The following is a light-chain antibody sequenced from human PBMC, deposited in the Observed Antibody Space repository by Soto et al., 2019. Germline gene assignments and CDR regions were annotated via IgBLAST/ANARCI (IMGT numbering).Light chain of an antibody. J-gene: IGKJ5*01. V-gene: IGKV1-39*01. CDR3: QQSYSIPIT. CDR1: QSISNH. Sequence: DIQMTQSPSSLSASVEDRVIITCRASQSISNHLNWYQQKPGKAPKLLIYAASSLQSGVPSRFSGSGSGTDFTLTISSLQPEDFATYHCQQSYSIPITFGQGTRLE. CDR2: AAS.